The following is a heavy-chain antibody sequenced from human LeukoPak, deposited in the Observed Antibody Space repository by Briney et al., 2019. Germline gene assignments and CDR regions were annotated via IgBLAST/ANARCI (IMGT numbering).Heavy chain of an antibody. J-gene: IGHJ6*03. Sequence: AAGSLRLSCVVAGFTFSSYCRSWLRQAPGKGLEWVANINQDGSDKYYVDSVKGRFTVSRDNAKNSLYLQMNSLRAEDTAVYYCAGGGPDDYYYYMDVWGKGTPVTASS. V-gene: IGHV3-7*01. CDR1: GFTFSSYC. CDR2: INQDGSDK. CDR3: AGGGPDDYYYYMDV. D-gene: IGHD2-15*01.